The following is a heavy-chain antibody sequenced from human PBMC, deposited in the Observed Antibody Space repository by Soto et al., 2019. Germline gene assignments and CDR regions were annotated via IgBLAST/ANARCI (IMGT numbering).Heavy chain of an antibody. D-gene: IGHD5-18*01. J-gene: IGHJ5*02. Sequence: GGSLRLSCAASGFTFSSYAMSWVRQAPGKGLEWVSAISGNGGSTCYADSVKGRFTISRDNSKNTLYLQMNSLRAEDTAVYYCAKDLDTAMVTGWFDPWGQGTLVTVSS. CDR1: GFTFSSYA. CDR2: ISGNGGST. CDR3: AKDLDTAMVTGWFDP. V-gene: IGHV3-23*01.